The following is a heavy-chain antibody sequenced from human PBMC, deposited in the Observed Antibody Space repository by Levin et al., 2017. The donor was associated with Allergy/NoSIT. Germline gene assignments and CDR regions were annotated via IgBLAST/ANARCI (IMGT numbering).Heavy chain of an antibody. CDR1: GYSFTSYW. CDR2: IDPSDSYT. D-gene: IGHD5-18*01. CDR3: ARSTKRGDSYGYYFDY. J-gene: IGHJ4*02. V-gene: IGHV5-10-1*01. Sequence: GASVKVSCKGSGYSFTSYWISWVRQMPGKGLEWMGRIDPSDSYTNYSPSFQGHVTISADKSISTAYLQWSSLKASDTAMYYCARSTKRGDSYGYYFDYWGQGTLVTVSS.